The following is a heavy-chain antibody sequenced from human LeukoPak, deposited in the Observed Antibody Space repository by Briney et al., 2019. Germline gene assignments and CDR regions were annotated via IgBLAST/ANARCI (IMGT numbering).Heavy chain of an antibody. V-gene: IGHV3-23*01. CDR3: VKALRSSSWHKGFDY. D-gene: IGHD6-13*01. Sequence: GGSLRLSCAASGFTFNTYAMSWVRQAPGKGLEWVSIISGSGSTTYYTDSVKGRFTISRDNPKNTLYLQMNSLRAEDTAIYYCVKALRSSSWHKGFDYWGQGTLVTVSS. CDR2: ISGSGSTT. CDR1: GFTFNTYA. J-gene: IGHJ4*02.